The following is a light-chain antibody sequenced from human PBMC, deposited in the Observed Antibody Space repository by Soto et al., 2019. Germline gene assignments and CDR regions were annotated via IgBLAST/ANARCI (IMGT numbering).Light chain of an antibody. CDR2: KAS. CDR1: QTISSW. CDR3: QQTYKTPLT. V-gene: IGKV1-5*03. J-gene: IGKJ1*01. Sequence: DIPMTQSPSTLSGSVGDRVTITCRASQTISSWLAWYQQKPGKAPKLLIYKASTLKSGVPSRFSGSGSGTDFTLTISVLQPEDSATYYCQQTYKTPLTFGQGTKVDIK.